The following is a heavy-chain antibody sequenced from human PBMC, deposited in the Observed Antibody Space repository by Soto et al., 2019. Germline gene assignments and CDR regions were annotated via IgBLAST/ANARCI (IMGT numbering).Heavy chain of an antibody. V-gene: IGHV4-38-2*01. J-gene: IGHJ5*01. D-gene: IGHD3-16*01. CDR3: GRSGDHYGSHIDS. Sequence: SETLFLTCGVSGYSITSGYYLCWSRQPPGKRLEWIGSINHGGNTFYNPSLRSRVTFSVDTSKNQVSLRLNSVTAADTAVYYCGRSGDHYGSHIDSWGQGTLVTVSS. CDR2: INHGGNT. CDR1: GYSITSGYY.